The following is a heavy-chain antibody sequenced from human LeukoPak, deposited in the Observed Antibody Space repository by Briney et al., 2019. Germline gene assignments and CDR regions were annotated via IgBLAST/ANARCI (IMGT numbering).Heavy chain of an antibody. J-gene: IGHJ4*02. CDR3: AREDAVPAAIDY. Sequence: GGSLRLSCAASGFTFSSYWMSWVRQAPGKGLEWVANIKEDGSEKYYVDSVKGRFTISRDNAKSSLYLQMNSLRAEDTAVYYCAREDAVPAAIDYWGQGTLVTVSS. CDR2: IKEDGSEK. V-gene: IGHV3-7*01. D-gene: IGHD2-2*01. CDR1: GFTFSSYW.